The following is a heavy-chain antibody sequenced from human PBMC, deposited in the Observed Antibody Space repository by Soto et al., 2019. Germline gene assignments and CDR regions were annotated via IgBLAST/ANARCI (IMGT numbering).Heavy chain of an antibody. J-gene: IGHJ4*02. V-gene: IGHV1-46*01. Sequence: XSVKVSCKASGYAFTSYYMHWVRQAPGQGLEWMGMINPSGGSTSYAQKFQGGVTMTRDTSTSTVYMELSSLRSEDTAVYYCARDNEITGTPTDYWGQGTLVTVSS. D-gene: IGHD1-7*01. CDR2: INPSGGST. CDR1: GYAFTSYY. CDR3: ARDNEITGTPTDY.